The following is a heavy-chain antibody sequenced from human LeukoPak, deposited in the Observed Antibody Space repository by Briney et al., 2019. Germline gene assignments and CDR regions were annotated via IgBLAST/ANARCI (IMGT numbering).Heavy chain of an antibody. CDR2: ISGGST. V-gene: IGHV3-38-3*01. CDR1: GFTVSSNE. D-gene: IGHD3-10*01. CDR3: ARGRYTMVRGVIGRDTDYYYYSYMDV. Sequence: GGSLRLSCAASGFTVSSNEMSWVRQAPGKGLEWVSSISGGSTYYADSVKGRFTISRDNSKNTLYLQMNSLRAEDTAVYYCARGRYTMVRGVIGRDTDYYYYSYMDVWGKGTTVTISS. J-gene: IGHJ6*03.